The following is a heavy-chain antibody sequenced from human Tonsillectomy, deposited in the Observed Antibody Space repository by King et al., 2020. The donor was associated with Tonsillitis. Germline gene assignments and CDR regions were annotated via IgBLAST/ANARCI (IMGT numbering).Heavy chain of an antibody. CDR3: ARASYYFVSVGNPASDYYYYGMDV. CDR2: ISSTGTNM. V-gene: IGHV3-11*01. Sequence: VQLVESGGGLVRPGGSLRLSCEASGFMFSDYYMTWIRQAPGKGLEWISSISSTGTNMYYADSAKGRFTISRDNAKNSMFLQMNTLRAEDTAVYYCARASYYFVSVGNPASDYYYYGMDVWGQGTTVTVSS. CDR1: GFMFSDYY. D-gene: IGHD2/OR15-2a*01. J-gene: IGHJ6*02.